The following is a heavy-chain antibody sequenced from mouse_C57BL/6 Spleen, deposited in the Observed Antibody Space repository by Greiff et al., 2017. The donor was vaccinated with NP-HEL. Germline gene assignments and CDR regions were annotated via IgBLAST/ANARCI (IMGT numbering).Heavy chain of an antibody. CDR2: IHPNSGST. CDR3: ARLITTVVSDAMDY. D-gene: IGHD1-1*01. J-gene: IGHJ4*01. Sequence: VKLQQPGAELVKPGASVKLSCKASGYTFTSYWMHWVKQRPGQGLEWIGMIHPNSGSTNYNEKFKSKATLTVDKSSSTAYMQLSSLTSEDSAVYYCARLITTVVSDAMDYWGQGTSVTVSS. CDR1: GYTFTSYW. V-gene: IGHV1-64*01.